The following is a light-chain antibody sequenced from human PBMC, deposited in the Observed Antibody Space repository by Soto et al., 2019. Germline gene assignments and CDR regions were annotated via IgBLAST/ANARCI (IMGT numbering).Light chain of an antibody. J-gene: IGLJ3*02. CDR2: EVS. V-gene: IGLV2-14*01. Sequence: QSVLTQPPSASGTPGQRVTISCTGTSSDVGAYDYVSWYQQNPGKAPKLIISEVSDRPSGVSNRFSGSKSGNTASLTISGLQAEDEADYFCSSYTTTNTLWVFGGGTKLTVL. CDR3: SSYTTTNTLWV. CDR1: SSDVGAYDY.